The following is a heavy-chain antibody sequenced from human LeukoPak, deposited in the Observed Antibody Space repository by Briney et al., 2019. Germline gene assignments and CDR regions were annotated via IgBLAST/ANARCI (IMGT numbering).Heavy chain of an antibody. Sequence: GASVKVSCKAFGYTFSGYWMHWVRQAPGQGPEWMGVISPSGGSTIYAQKFKGRVTLTRDMSTSTDYLELSSLRSEDTAVYYCARDRVGANDYWGQGTLVTVSS. CDR2: ISPSGGST. CDR1: GYTFSGYW. D-gene: IGHD1-26*01. CDR3: ARDRVGANDY. J-gene: IGHJ4*02. V-gene: IGHV1-46*01.